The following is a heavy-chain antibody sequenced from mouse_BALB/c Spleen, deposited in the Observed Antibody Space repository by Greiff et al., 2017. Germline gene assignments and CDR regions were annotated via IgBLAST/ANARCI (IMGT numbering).Heavy chain of an antibody. V-gene: IGHV1-7*01. CDR2: INPSTGYT. Sequence: SGAELAKPGASVKMSCKASGYTFTSYWMHWVKQRPGQGLEWIGYINPSTGYTEYNQKFKDKATLTADKSSSTAYMQFSSLTTEDSAIYYCARIYYYGSFAMDYWGQGTSVTVSS. J-gene: IGHJ4*01. CDR1: GYTFTSYW. D-gene: IGHD1-1*01. CDR3: ARIYYYGSFAMDY.